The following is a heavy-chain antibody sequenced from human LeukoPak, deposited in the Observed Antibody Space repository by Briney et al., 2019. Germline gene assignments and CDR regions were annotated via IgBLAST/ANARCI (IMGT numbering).Heavy chain of an antibody. CDR2: INGDGSST. CDR1: GFSFSSYW. CDR3: AKGRGSGSSSPEFDY. V-gene: IGHV3-74*01. J-gene: IGHJ4*02. D-gene: IGHD3-10*01. Sequence: GGSLRLSCAASGFSFSSYWMHWVRQAPGKGLVWVSRINGDGSSTRYADSVKGRFTISRDNSKNTLYLQMNSLRAEDTAVYYCAKGRGSGSSSPEFDYWGQGTLVTVSS.